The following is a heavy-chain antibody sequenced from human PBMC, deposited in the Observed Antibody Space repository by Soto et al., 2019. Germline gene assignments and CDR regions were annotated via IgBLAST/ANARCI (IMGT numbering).Heavy chain of an antibody. CDR3: ARLYCSSTSCYAQPHDAFDI. CDR2: INPSGGST. Sequence: ASVKVSCKASGYTFTSYYMHWVRQAPGQGLEWMGIINPSGGSTSYAQKFQGRVTMTRDTSTSTVYMELSSLRSEDTAVYYCARLYCSSTSCYAQPHDAFDIWGQGTMVTVS. CDR1: GYTFTSYY. V-gene: IGHV1-46*01. J-gene: IGHJ3*02. D-gene: IGHD2-2*01.